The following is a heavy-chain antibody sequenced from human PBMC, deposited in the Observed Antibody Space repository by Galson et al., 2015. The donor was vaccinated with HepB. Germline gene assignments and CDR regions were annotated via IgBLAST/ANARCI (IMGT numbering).Heavy chain of an antibody. Sequence: ALVKPTQTLTLTCTFSGFSLSTSGMCVSWIRQPPGKALEWLALIDWDDDKYYSTSLKTRLTISKDTSKNQVVLTMTNMDPVDTATYYCARIRPLSPSSSDAFDIWGQGTMVTVSS. J-gene: IGHJ3*02. CDR2: IDWDDDK. CDR3: ARIRPLSPSSSDAFDI. CDR1: GFSLSTSGMC. V-gene: IGHV2-70*01. D-gene: IGHD6-6*01.